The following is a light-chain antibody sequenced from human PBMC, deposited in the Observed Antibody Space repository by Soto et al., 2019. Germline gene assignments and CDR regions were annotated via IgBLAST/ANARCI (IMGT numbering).Light chain of an antibody. CDR2: DAS. CDR1: QSVSMW. J-gene: IGKJ5*01. Sequence: DTQMTQSPSTLSASVGDTVTITFRASQSVSMWLAWYQQKPGRAPRLLIYDASNLESGVPSRFSGSGSRTEFTLTISSLQPEDFATYYCQQSYSTPITFGQGTRLEIK. CDR3: QQSYSTPIT. V-gene: IGKV1-5*01.